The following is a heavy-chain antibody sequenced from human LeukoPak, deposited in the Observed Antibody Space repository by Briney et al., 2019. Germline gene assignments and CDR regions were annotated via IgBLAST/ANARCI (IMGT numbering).Heavy chain of an antibody. V-gene: IGHV1-2*02. J-gene: IGHJ4*02. Sequence: ASVKVSCKASGYTFTGYYMHWVRQAPGQGLEWMGWINPNSGGTNYAQKFQGRVTMTRETSISTAYMELSRLRSDDTAVYYCARDLTSGYYGFLYWGQGTLVTVSS. D-gene: IGHD3-22*01. CDR3: ARDLTSGYYGFLY. CDR2: INPNSGGT. CDR1: GYTFTGYY.